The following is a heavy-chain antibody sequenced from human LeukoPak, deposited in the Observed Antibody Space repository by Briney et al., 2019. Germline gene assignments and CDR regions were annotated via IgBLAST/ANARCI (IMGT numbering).Heavy chain of an antibody. V-gene: IGHV3-30*04. D-gene: IGHD4/OR15-4a*01. CDR3: ARRAGAYSHPYDY. CDR2: ISYDGSNK. Sequence: GGTLRLSCAASGFTFSSYAMHWVRQAPGKGLEWVAVISYDGSNKYYADSVKGRFTISRDNSKNTLYLQMNSLRAEDTAVYYCARRAGAYSHPYDYWGQGTLVTVSS. CDR1: GFTFSSYA. J-gene: IGHJ4*02.